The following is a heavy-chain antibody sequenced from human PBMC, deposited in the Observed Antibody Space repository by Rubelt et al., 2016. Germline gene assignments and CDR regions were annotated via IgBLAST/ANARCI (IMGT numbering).Heavy chain of an antibody. CDR1: GGSISSYY. CDR2: IYYSGST. V-gene: IGHV4-59*01. J-gene: IGHJ4*02. CDR3: ARRRRGGLFDY. Sequence: QVQLQESGPGLVKPSETLSLTCTVSGGSISSYYWSWIRQPPGKTLEWIGYIYYSGSTNYNPSLESLVTMSVDISKNQFSLKLSSVTTADTAVYYCARRRRGGLFDYWGQGTLVTVSS. D-gene: IGHD3-10*01.